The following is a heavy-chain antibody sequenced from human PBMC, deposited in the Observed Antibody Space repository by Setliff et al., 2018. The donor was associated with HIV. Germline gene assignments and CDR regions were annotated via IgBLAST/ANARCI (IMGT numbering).Heavy chain of an antibody. Sequence: SETLSLTCTVSGYSTSSGYYWGWIRQPPGKGLEWIGSIYHSGSTYYNPSLKSRVTISIDTSKNQFSLKLTSVTAADTAVYYCARAGSAAASPFDYWGQGTLVTVSS. V-gene: IGHV4-38-2*02. D-gene: IGHD6-6*01. J-gene: IGHJ4*02. CDR3: ARAGSAAASPFDY. CDR2: IYHSGST. CDR1: GYSTSSGYY.